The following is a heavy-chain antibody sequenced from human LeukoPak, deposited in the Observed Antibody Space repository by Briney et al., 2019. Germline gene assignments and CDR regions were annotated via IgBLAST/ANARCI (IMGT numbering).Heavy chain of an antibody. V-gene: IGHV1-46*01. Sequence: ASVKVSCKASGYPFTSYYMHWVRPAPGQGPEWMGIINPSGGSTSYAQKFQGRVTMTRDMSTSTVYMELSSLRSEDTAVYYCARAAQNWFDPWGQGTPVTVSS. CDR3: ARAAQNWFDP. CDR2: INPSGGST. CDR1: GYPFTSYY. J-gene: IGHJ5*02.